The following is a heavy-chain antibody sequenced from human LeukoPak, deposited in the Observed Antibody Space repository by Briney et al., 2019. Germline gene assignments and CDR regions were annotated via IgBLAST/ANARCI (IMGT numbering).Heavy chain of an antibody. Sequence: PGGSLRLSCSASGFTFSSYAIHWVRQAPGKGLEYVSAISSNGGSTYYADSVKGRFTISRDNSKNTLYLQMSSLRAEDTAVYYCVKERGYCSGGSCYFDYWGQGNLVTVSS. V-gene: IGHV3-64D*06. J-gene: IGHJ4*02. CDR2: ISSNGGST. CDR1: GFTFSSYA. D-gene: IGHD2-15*01. CDR3: VKERGYCSGGSCYFDY.